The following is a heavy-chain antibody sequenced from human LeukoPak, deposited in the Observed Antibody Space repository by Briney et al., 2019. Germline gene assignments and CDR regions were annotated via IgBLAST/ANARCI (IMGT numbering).Heavy chain of an antibody. CDR3: ARVVSYYYDSSGHDY. CDR1: GFTSTNAW. D-gene: IGHD3-22*01. J-gene: IGHJ4*02. CDR2: IKTKADGGTT. Sequence: KPGGSLRLSCAASGFTSTNAWMSWVRQAPGKGLECVGHIKTKADGGTTDYAAPVKGRFTISRDDSKNMLYLQMNSLKTEDTAVYYCARVVSYYYDSSGHDYWGQGTLVTVSS. V-gene: IGHV3-15*01.